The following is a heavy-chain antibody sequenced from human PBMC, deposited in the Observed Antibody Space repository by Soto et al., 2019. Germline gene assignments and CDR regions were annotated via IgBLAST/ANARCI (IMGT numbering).Heavy chain of an antibody. CDR2: ISYDGTEK. J-gene: IGHJ3*01. V-gene: IGHV3-30*03. CDR1: GFTFSSHA. Sequence: QVQLVESGGGVVQPGRSLRLSCVASGFTFSSHAMHWVRQAPGKGLEWVAVISYDGTEKYFADSVKGRFAVSRDNSKNTLYLQMNSLRAEDTAVYYCASRQLSMWGQGTVVTVSS. CDR3: ASRQLSM. D-gene: IGHD3-16*02.